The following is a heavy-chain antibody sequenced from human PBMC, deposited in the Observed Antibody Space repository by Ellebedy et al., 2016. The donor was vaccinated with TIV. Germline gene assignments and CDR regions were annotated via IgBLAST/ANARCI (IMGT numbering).Heavy chain of an antibody. J-gene: IGHJ4*02. V-gene: IGHV3-64*02. Sequence: GESLKISCAASGFTFSASVMHWVRQAPGKGLEYVSAISSNGLGTYYADSVKGRFTISRDNAKNSLHLQMNGLRAEDTAVYYCARHTDYALDYWGQGALVTVSS. CDR1: GFTFSASV. CDR3: ARHTDYALDY. D-gene: IGHD4-17*01. CDR2: ISSNGLGT.